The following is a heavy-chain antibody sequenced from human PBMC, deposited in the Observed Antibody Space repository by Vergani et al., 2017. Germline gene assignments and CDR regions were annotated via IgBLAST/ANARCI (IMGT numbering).Heavy chain of an antibody. J-gene: IGHJ6*02. D-gene: IGHD3-22*01. CDR2: ISAYNGNT. V-gene: IGHV1-18*01. Sequence: QMQLVQSGAEVKKPGASVKVSCKASGYTFTSYGISWVRQAPGQGLEWMGWISAYNGNTNYAQKLQGRVTMTTDTSTSTAYMELRSLRSDDTAVYYCARDXVEGAYYYDSSGYYLYYYYGMDVWGQGTTVTVSS. CDR1: GYTFTSYG. CDR3: ARDXVEGAYYYDSSGYYLYYYYGMDV.